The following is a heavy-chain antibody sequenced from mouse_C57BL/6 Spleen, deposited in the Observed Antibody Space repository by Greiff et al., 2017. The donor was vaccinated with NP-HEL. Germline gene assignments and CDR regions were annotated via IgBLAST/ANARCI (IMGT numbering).Heavy chain of an antibody. CDR1: GYTFTSYW. CDR3: TREEQLRLLPYAMDY. D-gene: IGHD3-2*02. CDR2: IYPGNSDT. Sequence: DVQLQESGTVLARPGASVKMSCKTSGYTFTSYWMHWVKQRPGQGLEWIGAIYPGNSDTSYNQKFKGKAKLTAVTSASTAYMELSSLTNEDSAVYYCTREEQLRLLPYAMDYWGQGTSVTVSS. V-gene: IGHV1-5*01. J-gene: IGHJ4*01.